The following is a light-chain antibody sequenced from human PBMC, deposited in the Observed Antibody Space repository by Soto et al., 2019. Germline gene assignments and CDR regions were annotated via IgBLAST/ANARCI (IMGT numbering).Light chain of an antibody. J-gene: IGKJ4*01. Sequence: EIVLTQSPATLSLSPGERATLSCRASQSVSSYLAWYQQKPGQAPRLLIYDASNRATGIPARFSGSGSGTDFTLTISSLEPEEFAVYYCQQRSNWPLALTFGGGTKVDIK. V-gene: IGKV3-11*01. CDR2: DAS. CDR1: QSVSSY. CDR3: QQRSNWPLALT.